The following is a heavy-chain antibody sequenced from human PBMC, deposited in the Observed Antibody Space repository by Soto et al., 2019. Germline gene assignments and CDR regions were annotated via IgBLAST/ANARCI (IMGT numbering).Heavy chain of an antibody. CDR3: AKDAAPNTPPLYDYIWGSYRLGAFDI. J-gene: IGHJ3*02. V-gene: IGHV3-23*01. CDR1: GFTFSSYA. D-gene: IGHD3-16*02. Sequence: EVQLLESGGGLVQPGGSLRLSCAASGFTFSSYAMSWVRQAPGKGLEWVSAISGSGGSTYYADSVKGRFTISRDNSKNTLYLQMNRLRAEDTAVYYCAKDAAPNTPPLYDYIWGSYRLGAFDIWGQGTMVTVSS. CDR2: ISGSGGST.